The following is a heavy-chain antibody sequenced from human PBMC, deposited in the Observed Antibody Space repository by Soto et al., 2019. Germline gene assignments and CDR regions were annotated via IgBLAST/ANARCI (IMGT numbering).Heavy chain of an antibody. CDR1: GYTFTSYG. D-gene: IGHD3-16*02. Sequence: ASVKVSCKASGYTFTSYGISWVRQAPGQGLEWMGWISAYNGNTNYAQKLQGRVTMTTDTSTRTAYMELRSLRSDDTAVYYCARSTPDYDYIWGSYRNRFYYMDVWGKGTTVTVSS. J-gene: IGHJ6*03. CDR2: ISAYNGNT. V-gene: IGHV1-18*01. CDR3: ARSTPDYDYIWGSYRNRFYYMDV.